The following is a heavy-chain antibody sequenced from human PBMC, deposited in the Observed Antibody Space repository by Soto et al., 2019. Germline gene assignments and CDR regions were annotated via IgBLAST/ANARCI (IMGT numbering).Heavy chain of an antibody. J-gene: IGHJ6*02. Sequence: PGGSLRLSCAASGFIFRSYAMNWVRQAPGNGLEWVALISYDGSKKYYADSVKGRFTISSDNSRDTLYLQMNSLRAEDTAVYYCAREDHGGLLPGYYYYGMDVWGQGTTVTVSS. CDR3: AREDHGGLLPGYYYYGMDV. V-gene: IGHV3-30-3*01. CDR2: ISYDGSKK. CDR1: GFIFRSYA. D-gene: IGHD3-16*01.